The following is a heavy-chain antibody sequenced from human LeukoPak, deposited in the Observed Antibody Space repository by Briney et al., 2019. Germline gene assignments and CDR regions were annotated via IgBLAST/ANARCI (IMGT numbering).Heavy chain of an antibody. CDR2: ISSSGSTI. J-gene: IGHJ4*02. CDR1: GFTFSSYE. CDR3: ARLGTTVTFDY. D-gene: IGHD4-17*01. Sequence: GGSLRLSCAASGFTFSSYEMNWVRQALGKGLEWVSYISSSGSTIYYADSVKGRFTISRDNAKNSLYLQMNSLRAEDTAVYYCARLGTTVTFDYWGQGTLVTVSS. V-gene: IGHV3-48*03.